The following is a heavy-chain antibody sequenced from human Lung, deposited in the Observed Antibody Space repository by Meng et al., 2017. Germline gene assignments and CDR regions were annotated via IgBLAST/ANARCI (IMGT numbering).Heavy chain of an antibody. D-gene: IGHD1-1*01. Sequence: EVWLVDSGGGLVPPGGSLRLSCAASGFTFTDHWMHWVRQGTGKGLVWVSRINRDGTKPTYADSVKGRFTISRDNAKNTLYLQMNNLRAEDTAFYYCTNDRLNHWGQGALVTVSS. CDR1: GFTFTDHW. J-gene: IGHJ1*01. CDR2: INRDGTKP. V-gene: IGHV3-74*01. CDR3: TNDRLNH.